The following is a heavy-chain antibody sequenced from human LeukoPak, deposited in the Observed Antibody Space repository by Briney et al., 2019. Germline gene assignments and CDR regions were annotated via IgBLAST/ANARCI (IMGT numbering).Heavy chain of an antibody. D-gene: IGHD6-13*01. V-gene: IGHV3-74*01. J-gene: IGHJ4*02. CDR3: ARDGTWGIAAAGTFDY. Sequence: GGSLRLSCAASGFTFSSHWMHWVRQAPGKGLVWVSRINSDGSSISYADSVKGRFTISRDNAKNTLYLQMNSLRAEDTAVYYCARDGTWGIAAAGTFDYWGQGTLVTVSS. CDR1: GFTFSSHW. CDR2: INSDGSSI.